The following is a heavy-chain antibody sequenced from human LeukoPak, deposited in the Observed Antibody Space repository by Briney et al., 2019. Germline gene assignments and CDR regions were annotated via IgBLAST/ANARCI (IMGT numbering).Heavy chain of an antibody. Sequence: SQTLSFTCTVSGGSISSGDYYWSWIRQPPGKGLEWIGYIYYSGSTYYNPSLKSRVTISVGTSKNQFSLKLSSVTAADTAVYYCARDLRYGDYAFDIWGQGTMVTVSS. CDR2: IYYSGST. CDR1: GGSISSGDYY. D-gene: IGHD4-17*01. J-gene: IGHJ3*02. V-gene: IGHV4-30-4*08. CDR3: ARDLRYGDYAFDI.